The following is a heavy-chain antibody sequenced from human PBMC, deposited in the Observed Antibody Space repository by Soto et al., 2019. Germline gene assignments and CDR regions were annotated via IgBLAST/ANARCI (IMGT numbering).Heavy chain of an antibody. J-gene: IGHJ5*02. CDR1: GYTFTSYA. CDR2: INAGNGNT. V-gene: IGHV1-3*01. Sequence: ASVKVSCKASGYTFTSYAMHWVRQAPGQRLEWMGWINAGNGNTKYSQKFQGRVTITRDTSASTAYMELSSLRSEDTAVYYCAREIMVRGVIIPLKNASGFDPWGQGTLVTVSS. CDR3: AREIMVRGVIIPLKNASGFDP. D-gene: IGHD3-10*01.